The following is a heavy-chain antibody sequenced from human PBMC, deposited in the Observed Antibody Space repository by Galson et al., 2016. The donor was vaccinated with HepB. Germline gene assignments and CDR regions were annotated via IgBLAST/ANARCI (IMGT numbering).Heavy chain of an antibody. V-gene: IGHV3-23*01. CDR3: AGEEHGASANYLDD. CDR1: GFIFSRYA. CDR2: ISGSGDKT. J-gene: IGHJ4*02. Sequence: SLRLSCAASGFIFSRYAMSWVRQSPGKGLEWVSAISGSGDKTYYAASVKARFTISRDNSRNTLYLQMNSLRAEDTAIYYCAGEEHGASANYLDDWGQGTLVSVSS. D-gene: IGHD1/OR15-1a*01.